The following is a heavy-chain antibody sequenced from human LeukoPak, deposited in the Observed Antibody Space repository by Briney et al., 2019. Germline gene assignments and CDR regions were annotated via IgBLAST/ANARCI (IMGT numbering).Heavy chain of an antibody. Sequence: GRSLRLSCAASGFTFSSYGMHWVRQAPGKGLEWVAVISYDGSNKYYADSVKGRFTISRDNSKNTLYLQMNSLRAEDTAVYYCANSGEPGYWGQGTLATVSS. CDR2: ISYDGSNK. CDR1: GFTFSSYG. D-gene: IGHD1-14*01. V-gene: IGHV3-30*18. CDR3: ANSGEPGY. J-gene: IGHJ4*02.